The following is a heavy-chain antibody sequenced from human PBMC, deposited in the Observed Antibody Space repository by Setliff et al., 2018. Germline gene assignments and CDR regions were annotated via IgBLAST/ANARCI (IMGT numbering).Heavy chain of an antibody. CDR3: ARDRWKVIVNRGDDAFDI. CDR1: RFTFSNYW. D-gene: IGHD3-22*01. J-gene: IGHJ3*02. CDR2: IKEDGSEK. V-gene: IGHV3-7*01. Sequence: GGSLRLSCAASRFTFSNYWMSWVRQAPGKGLEWVANIKEDGSEKYYVDSVKGRFTISRDNAKNSLDLQMNNLRDEDTAVYYCARDRWKVIVNRGDDAFDIWGQGTMVTVSS.